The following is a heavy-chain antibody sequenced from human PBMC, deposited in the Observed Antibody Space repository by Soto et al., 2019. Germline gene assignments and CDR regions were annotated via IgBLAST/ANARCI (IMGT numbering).Heavy chain of an antibody. D-gene: IGHD3-10*01. V-gene: IGHV1-46*03. CDR3: SRVDPGETSPFDH. CDR2: INPFDGSR. J-gene: IGHJ4*02. Sequence: GASVKISCKASGYIFTSYYIHWVRQAPGQGLEWMGWINPFDGSRMFAQSFQGRVTMTRDTSTSTVYMEVSSLRSEDTAVYYCSRVDPGETSPFDHWGQGTLVTVSS. CDR1: GYIFTSYY.